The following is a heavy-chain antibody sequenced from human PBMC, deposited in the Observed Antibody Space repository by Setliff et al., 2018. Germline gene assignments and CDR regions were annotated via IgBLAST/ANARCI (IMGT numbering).Heavy chain of an antibody. D-gene: IGHD2-8*01. CDR2: ISAYTGNT. Sequence: ASVKVSCKASGYTFSNYGITWVRQAPGQGLEWMGWISAYTGNTKFAQKLQGRVSMTTDTSTGTAYMELRSLRSGDTAVYYCSRLVRFCTTSTCQGASASEHWGQGTLVTVSS. CDR3: SRLVRFCTTSTCQGASASEH. J-gene: IGHJ4*02. CDR1: GYTFSNYG. V-gene: IGHV1-18*01.